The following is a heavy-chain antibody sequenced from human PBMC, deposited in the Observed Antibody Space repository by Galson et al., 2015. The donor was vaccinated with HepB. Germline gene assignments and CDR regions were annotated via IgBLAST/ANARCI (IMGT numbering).Heavy chain of an antibody. CDR1: GFTFCSYG. V-gene: IGHV3-30*18. CDR2: ISYDGSNK. J-gene: IGHJ4*02. CDR3: AKDSGFVGVATISFPLDY. Sequence: SLRLSCAASGFTFCSYGMHWVRQAPGKGLEWVAVISYDGSNKYYADSVKGRFTISRDNSKNTLYLQMNSLRAEDTAVYYCAKDSGFVGVATISFPLDYWGQGTLVTVSS. D-gene: IGHD5-24*01.